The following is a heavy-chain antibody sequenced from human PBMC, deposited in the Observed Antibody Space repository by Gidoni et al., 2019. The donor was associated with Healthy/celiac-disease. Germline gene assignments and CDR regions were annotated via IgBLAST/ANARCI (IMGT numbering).Heavy chain of an antibody. CDR1: GVNGRSYA. D-gene: IGHD6-6*01. V-gene: IGHV3-23*01. J-gene: IGHJ5*02. CDR2: ISGSGGST. Sequence: EVQRLESGGGLVQPGGSVRLACGADGVNGRSYAMSWVRQAPGKGLEWVSAISGSGGSTYSADSVKGRFTISRDNSKNTLYLQMNSLRAEDTAVYYCAKEPIAARERYNWFDPWGQGTLVTVSS. CDR3: AKEPIAARERYNWFDP.